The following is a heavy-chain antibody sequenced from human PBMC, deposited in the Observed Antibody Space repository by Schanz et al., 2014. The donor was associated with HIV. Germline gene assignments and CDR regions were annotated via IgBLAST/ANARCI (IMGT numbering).Heavy chain of an antibody. D-gene: IGHD6-13*01. V-gene: IGHV1-2*02. CDR3: ASDLSVYSSSSSV. J-gene: IGHJ6*02. CDR2: INPNSGGT. Sequence: QVQLVQSGAEVKKPGTSWRASGKVLEHNFTANNSHWCRQAPGQGLEWMGWINPNSGGTNYAQKFQGRVTMTRDTSISTAYMELSRLRSDDTAVYYCASDLSVYSSSSSVWGQGTTVTVSS. CDR1: EHNFTANN.